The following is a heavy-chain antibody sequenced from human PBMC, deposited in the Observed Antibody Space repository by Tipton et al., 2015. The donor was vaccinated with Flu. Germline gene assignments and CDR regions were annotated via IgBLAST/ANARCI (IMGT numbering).Heavy chain of an antibody. J-gene: IGHJ4*02. V-gene: IGHV3-30*18. Sequence: RSLRLSCAASGFTFSSYGMHWVRQAPGKGLEWVAVISYDGSNIYYADSVKGRFTISRDNSKNTLYLQMNSLRAEDTAVYYCAKNRYYYDSSGYLYRGQGTLVTVSS. D-gene: IGHD3-22*01. CDR3: AKNRYYYDSSGYLY. CDR1: GFTFSSYG. CDR2: ISYDGSNI.